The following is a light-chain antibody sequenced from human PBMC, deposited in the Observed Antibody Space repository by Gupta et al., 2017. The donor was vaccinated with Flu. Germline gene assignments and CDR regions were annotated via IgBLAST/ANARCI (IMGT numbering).Light chain of an antibody. V-gene: IGKV3-11*01. CDR1: QSVSTY. Sequence: IVLTQSPATLSLSPGERATLSCRASQSVSTYLAWYQQKPGQLPRILIYDASNRATGIPASFSGSGSRTDFTLNISSLEPEDFAVYYCRQRGTGRSYTFGQGTKLEIK. CDR2: DAS. J-gene: IGKJ2*01. CDR3: RQRGTGRSYT.